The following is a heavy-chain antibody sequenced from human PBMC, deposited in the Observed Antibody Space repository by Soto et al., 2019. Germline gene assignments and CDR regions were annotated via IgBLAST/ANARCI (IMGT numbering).Heavy chain of an antibody. CDR2: ISSSSSYI. CDR1: GFTFSSYS. D-gene: IGHD1-26*01. Sequence: GGSLRLSCAASGFTFSSYSMNWVRQAPGKGLEWVSSISSSSSYIYYADSVKGRFTISRDKAKNSLYLKMNSLRAEETAVYYCARDSGGGSDLWAFDIGGQGTMVTVSS. J-gene: IGHJ3*02. CDR3: ARDSGGGSDLWAFDI. V-gene: IGHV3-21*01.